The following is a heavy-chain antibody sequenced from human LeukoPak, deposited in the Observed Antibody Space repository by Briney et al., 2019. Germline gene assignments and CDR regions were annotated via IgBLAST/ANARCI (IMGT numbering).Heavy chain of an antibody. V-gene: IGHV4-30-4*08. CDR2: IYYSGST. CDR1: GGSISSGDYY. J-gene: IGHJ3*02. Sequence: SETLSLTCTVSGGSISSGDYYWSWIRQPPGKGLEWIGYIYYSGSTYYNPSLKSRVTISVDTSKNQFSLKLSSVTAADTAVYYCAREKTLRLLEWLPLGEYAFDIWGQGTMVTVSS. D-gene: IGHD3-3*01. CDR3: AREKTLRLLEWLPLGEYAFDI.